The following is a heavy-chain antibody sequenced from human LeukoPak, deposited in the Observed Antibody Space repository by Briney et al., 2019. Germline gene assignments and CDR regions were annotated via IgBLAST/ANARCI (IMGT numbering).Heavy chain of an antibody. CDR1: GGSFSGYY. D-gene: IGHD6-6*01. Sequence: SETLSLTCAVYGGSFSGYYWSWIRQPPGKGLECIGEIDHSGSTNYNPSLKSRVTISVDTSKNQFSLKLSSVTAADTAVYYCAGNIAARLDYGGQGPLVTVS. J-gene: IGHJ4*02. CDR2: IDHSGST. CDR3: AGNIAARLDY. V-gene: IGHV4-34*01.